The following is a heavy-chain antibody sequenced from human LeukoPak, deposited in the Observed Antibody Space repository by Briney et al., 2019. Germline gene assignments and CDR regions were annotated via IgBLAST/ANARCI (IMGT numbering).Heavy chain of an antibody. D-gene: IGHD5-18*01. CDR1: GNSISSYY. CDR3: ARMVTAGLYYFDF. CDR2: IYYSGST. V-gene: IGHV4-59*12. Sequence: SETLSLTCTVSGNSISSYYWSWIRQPPGKGLEWIGYIYYSGSTNYNPSLKSRVTMSVDTSKKQFSLKLSSVTAADTAVYYCARMVTAGLYYFDFWGQGTLVTVSS. J-gene: IGHJ4*02.